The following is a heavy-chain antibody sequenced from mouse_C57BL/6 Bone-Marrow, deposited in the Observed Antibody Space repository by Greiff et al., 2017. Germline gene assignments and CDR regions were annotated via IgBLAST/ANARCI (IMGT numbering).Heavy chain of an antibody. CDR1: GFTITDYY. J-gene: IGHJ2*01. V-gene: IGHV14-4*01. Sequence: VQLQQSGPELVRPGASVKLSCTASGFTITDYYMHWVKQRPEQGLEWIGWIYPENGDTEYASKFQGKATITADTSSNTAYLQLSSLTSEDTAVCYCACALGRFPDWGKGTTLTVSS. D-gene: IGHD6-1*01. CDR2: IYPENGDT. CDR3: ACALGRFPD.